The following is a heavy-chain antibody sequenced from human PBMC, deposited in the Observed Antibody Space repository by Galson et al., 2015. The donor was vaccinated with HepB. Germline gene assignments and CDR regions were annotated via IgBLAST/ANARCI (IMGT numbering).Heavy chain of an antibody. CDR2: ISTDSSTI. D-gene: IGHD4-23*01. V-gene: IGHV3-48*02. CDR3: ASAAFGSNSYWYFHL. Sequence: SLRLSCAASGFPFNNAWLTWVRQAPGRGLEWLSYISTDSSTIYYADSVTGRFTISRDNAKNSLYLQMHSLRDEDTAVYYCASAAFGSNSYWYFHLWGRGTLVTVSS. CDR1: GFPFNNAW. J-gene: IGHJ2*01.